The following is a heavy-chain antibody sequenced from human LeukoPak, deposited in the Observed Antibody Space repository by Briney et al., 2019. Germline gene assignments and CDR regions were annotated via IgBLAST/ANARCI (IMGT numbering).Heavy chain of an antibody. J-gene: IGHJ3*02. CDR1: GGSISSYY. D-gene: IGHD3-22*01. V-gene: IGHV4-4*07. CDR3: ARSGYYDQRPPDAFDI. CDR2: IYTSEST. Sequence: SETLSLTCTVSGGSISSYYWSWIRQPAGKGLEWIGRIYTSESTNYNPSLKSRVTMSVDTSKNQFSLKLSSVTAADTAVYYCARSGYYDQRPPDAFDIWGQGTMVTVSS.